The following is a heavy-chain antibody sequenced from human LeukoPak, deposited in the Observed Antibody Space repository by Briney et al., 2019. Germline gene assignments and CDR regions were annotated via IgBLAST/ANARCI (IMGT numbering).Heavy chain of an antibody. J-gene: IGHJ6*02. CDR1: GGSISSGDYY. CDR2: IYYSGST. Sequence: TSSETLSLTCTVSGGSISSGDYYWSWIRQPPGKGREWSGYIYYSGSTYYNPSLKSRVTISVDTSKKQFSLKLSSVTAADTAVYYCARGCSSTSCPRYYYYGMDVWGQGTTVTVSS. V-gene: IGHV4-30-4*01. D-gene: IGHD2-2*01. CDR3: ARGCSSTSCPRYYYYGMDV.